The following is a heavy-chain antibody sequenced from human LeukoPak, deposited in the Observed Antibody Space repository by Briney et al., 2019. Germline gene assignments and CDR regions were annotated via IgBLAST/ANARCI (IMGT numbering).Heavy chain of an antibody. D-gene: IGHD6-13*01. Sequence: SETLSLTCTVSGGSISSYYWSWIRQPPGKGLEWIGYIYYSGSTNYNPSLKSRVTLSVDTSKNQFSLKLSSMTAADTAVYYCARQMGGSSWYSPFDYWGQGTLVTVSS. J-gene: IGHJ4*02. CDR3: ARQMGGSSWYSPFDY. V-gene: IGHV4-59*08. CDR2: IYYSGST. CDR1: GGSISSYY.